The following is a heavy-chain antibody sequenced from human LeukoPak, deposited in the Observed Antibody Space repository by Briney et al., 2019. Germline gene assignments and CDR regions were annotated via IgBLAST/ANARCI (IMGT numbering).Heavy chain of an antibody. J-gene: IGHJ5*02. CDR3: ARFCSGGGCYHNWFDP. D-gene: IGHD2-15*01. Sequence: ASVKVSCKASGYTFTSYGISWVRQAPGQRLEWMGWISVYNGHTNYAQKLQDRVTMTTDTATNTAYMELRSLRPDDTAVYHCARFCSGGGCYHNWFDPWGQGTLVTVSS. V-gene: IGHV1-18*01. CDR2: ISVYNGHT. CDR1: GYTFTSYG.